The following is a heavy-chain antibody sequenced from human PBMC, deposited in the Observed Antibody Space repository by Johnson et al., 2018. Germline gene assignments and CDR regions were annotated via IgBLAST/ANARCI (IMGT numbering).Heavy chain of an antibody. J-gene: IGHJ1*01. CDR1: GFTFSSYA. CDR3: ANSQRGIAVLLATYFQR. CDR2: ISGSSGRT. D-gene: IGHD6-19*01. V-gene: IGHV3-23*04. Sequence: EQLVESGGGLIQPGGSLRLSCAASGFTFSSYAMSWVRQAQGMGLEWVSTISGSSGRTYYADSVKGRFSISRDNSKNTLYLQMNSLRVEDTAVFYCANSQRGIAVLLATYFQRWGQGTLVTVSS.